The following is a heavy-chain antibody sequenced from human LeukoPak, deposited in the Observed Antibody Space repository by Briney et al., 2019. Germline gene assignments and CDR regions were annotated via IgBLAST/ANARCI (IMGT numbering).Heavy chain of an antibody. Sequence: GGSLRLSCAASGFTFSSYSMNWVRQAPGKGLEWVSSISSSSSYIYYADSVKGRFTISRDNSKNTLYLQMNSLRADDTAVYFCARENYVWGSYRHNWYFDLWGRGTLVTVSS. CDR2: ISSSSSYI. J-gene: IGHJ2*01. D-gene: IGHD3-16*02. CDR1: GFTFSSYS. V-gene: IGHV3-21*01. CDR3: ARENYVWGSYRHNWYFDL.